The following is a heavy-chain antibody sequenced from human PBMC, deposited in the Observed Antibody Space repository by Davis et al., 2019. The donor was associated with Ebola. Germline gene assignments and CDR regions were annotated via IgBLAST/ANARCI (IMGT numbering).Heavy chain of an antibody. D-gene: IGHD6-19*01. CDR2: ISGSGGTT. Sequence: GESLKISCADSVITFSSYAMTWVRQAPGKGLEWVSAISGSGGTTYYAGSVKGRFTVSRDNSKKTMYLQMNSLRAEDTAVYFCAKTRSDWWNDALDLWGQGTKVTVSS. J-gene: IGHJ3*01. CDR1: VITFSSYA. CDR3: AKTRSDWWNDALDL. V-gene: IGHV3-23*01.